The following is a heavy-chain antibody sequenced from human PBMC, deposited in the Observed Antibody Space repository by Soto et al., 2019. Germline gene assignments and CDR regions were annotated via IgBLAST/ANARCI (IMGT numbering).Heavy chain of an antibody. CDR1: GFTFSSYA. CDR3: ARASGGYNNNWFDP. V-gene: IGHV3-30-3*01. J-gene: IGHJ5*02. D-gene: IGHD5-12*01. CDR2: ISYDGSNK. Sequence: GGSLRLSCAASGFTFSSYAMHWVRQAPGKGLEWVAVISYDGSNKYYADSVKGRFTISRDNSKNTLYLQMNSLRAEDTAVYYCARASGGYNNNWFDPWGQGTLVTVSS.